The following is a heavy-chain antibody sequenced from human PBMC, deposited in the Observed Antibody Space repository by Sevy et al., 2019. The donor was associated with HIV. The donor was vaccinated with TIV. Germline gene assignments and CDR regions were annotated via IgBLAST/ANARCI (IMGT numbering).Heavy chain of an antibody. CDR1: GDSVSSNSAA. D-gene: IGHD6-13*01. J-gene: IGHJ4*02. CDR2: TYYRSQWYN. Sequence: SQTLSLTCAISGDSVSSNSAAWNWIRQSPSRGLEWLGRTYYRSQWYNDYAVSVKSRITINPDTSKNQFSLQLNSVTPEDTAVDYCARALGSSSWYGGYYFDYWGQGTLVTVSS. CDR3: ARALGSSSWYGGYYFDY. V-gene: IGHV6-1*01.